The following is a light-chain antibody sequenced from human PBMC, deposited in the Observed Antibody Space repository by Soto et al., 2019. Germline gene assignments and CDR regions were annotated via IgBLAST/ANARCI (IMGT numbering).Light chain of an antibody. CDR3: VTWDTSLNAGV. CDR1: SSNIENNY. CDR2: END. Sequence: QSVLTQPPSVSAAPGRTVTISCSGSSSNIENNYVSWYQHLPGTAPKLLIYENDKRPSGIPDRFSGSKSGTSATLGITGLQTGDEADYYCVTWDTSLNAGVFGGGTKLTVL. V-gene: IGLV1-51*02. J-gene: IGLJ3*02.